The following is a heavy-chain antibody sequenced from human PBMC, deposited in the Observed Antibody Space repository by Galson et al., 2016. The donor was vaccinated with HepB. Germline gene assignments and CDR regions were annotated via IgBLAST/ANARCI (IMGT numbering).Heavy chain of an antibody. CDR3: ARSTLTTVTSYPFDI. CDR2: IDWDDDK. V-gene: IGHV2-70*01. D-gene: IGHD4-17*01. Sequence: PALVKPTQTLTLTCTFSGFSLTTDGMCVSWIRQPPGKPLEWLALIDWDDDKYYSPSLQTRLTISKDTSKNQVVLTMTTLDPVDTPAYYCARSTLTTVTSYPFDIWGQGTVVTVSS. CDR1: GFSLTTDGMC. J-gene: IGHJ3*02.